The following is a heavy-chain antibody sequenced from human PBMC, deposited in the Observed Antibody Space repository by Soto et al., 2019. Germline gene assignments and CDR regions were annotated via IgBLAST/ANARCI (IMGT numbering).Heavy chain of an antibody. Sequence: QVQLVESGGGVVQPGRSLRLSCAASGFTFSSYGMHWVRQAPGKGLEWVAVISYDGSNKYYADSVKGRFTISRDNSKNTLYLSMNSLRAADTAVYYCAKALSDYDSSGYFDYWGQGTLVTVSS. D-gene: IGHD3-22*01. V-gene: IGHV3-30*18. CDR1: GFTFSSYG. J-gene: IGHJ4*02. CDR2: ISYDGSNK. CDR3: AKALSDYDSSGYFDY.